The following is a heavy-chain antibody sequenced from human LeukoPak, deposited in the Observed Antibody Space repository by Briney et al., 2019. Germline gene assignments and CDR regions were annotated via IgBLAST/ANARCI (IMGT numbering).Heavy chain of an antibody. CDR3: ASGYCSSTSCYSIDY. D-gene: IGHD2-2*02. J-gene: IGHJ4*02. Sequence: ASVKVSCKAPGYTFTGYYMHWVRQAPGQGLEWMGWINPNSGGTNYAQKFQGRVTMTRDTSISTAYMELSRLRSDDTAVYYCASGYCSSTSCYSIDYWGQGTLVTVSS. CDR1: GYTFTGYY. V-gene: IGHV1-2*02. CDR2: INPNSGGT.